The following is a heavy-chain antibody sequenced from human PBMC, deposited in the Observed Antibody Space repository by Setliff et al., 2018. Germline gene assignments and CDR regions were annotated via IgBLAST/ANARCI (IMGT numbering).Heavy chain of an antibody. V-gene: IGHV1-2*02. CDR3: AKEKSSSTWYERKPFDC. J-gene: IGHJ4*02. Sequence: ASVKVSCKTSGYNFITFGLSWVRQAPGQGLEYMGWINPNSGGTNYAPKFQGRVTMTRDTSISTVYMEVSRLRSDDTAVYYCAKEKSSSTWYERKPFDCWGQGTPVTVSS. D-gene: IGHD6-13*01. CDR1: GYNFITFG. CDR2: INPNSGGT.